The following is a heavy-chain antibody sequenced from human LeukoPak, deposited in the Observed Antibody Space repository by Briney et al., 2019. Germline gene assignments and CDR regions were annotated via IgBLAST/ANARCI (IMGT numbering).Heavy chain of an antibody. Sequence: PGGSLRLSCAASGFTFSSYSMNWVRQAPGKGLEWVSSISSSSSYIYYADSVKGRFTISRDNAKNSLYLQMNSLRAEDTAVYYCARDSPEYEMPNWYFDLWGRGTLVTVSS. CDR2: ISSSSSYI. CDR3: ARDSPEYEMPNWYFDL. CDR1: GFTFSSYS. V-gene: IGHV3-21*01. D-gene: IGHD5-24*01. J-gene: IGHJ2*01.